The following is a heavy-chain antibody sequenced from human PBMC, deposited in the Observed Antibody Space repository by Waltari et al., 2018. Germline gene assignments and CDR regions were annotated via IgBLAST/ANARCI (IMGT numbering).Heavy chain of an antibody. Sequence: QITLKESGPTLVKPTQTLTLTCTFSGFSLSTSGVGVGWIRQPPGKALEWLALIYWNDDKRYSPSLKSRLTITKDTSKNQVVLTMTNMDPVDTATYYCALQGASRWAAAGTPYYYYMDVWGKGTTVTISS. CDR3: ALQGASRWAAAGTPYYYYMDV. CDR1: GFSLSTSGVG. V-gene: IGHV2-5*01. J-gene: IGHJ6*03. D-gene: IGHD6-13*01. CDR2: IYWNDDK.